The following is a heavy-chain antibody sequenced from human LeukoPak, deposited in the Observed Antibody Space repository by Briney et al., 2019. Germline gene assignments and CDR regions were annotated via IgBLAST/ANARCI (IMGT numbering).Heavy chain of an antibody. CDR3: ARVWLYYYDSSGYHDAFDI. J-gene: IGHJ3*02. V-gene: IGHV4-4*02. D-gene: IGHD3-22*01. CDR1: GGSISSSNW. Sequence: SETLSLTCAVSGGSISSSNWWSWVRQPPGKGLEWIGEIYHSGSTYYNPSLKSRVTISVDTSKNQFSLKLSSVTAADTAVYYCARVWLYYYDSSGYHDAFDIWGQGTMVTVSS. CDR2: IYHSGST.